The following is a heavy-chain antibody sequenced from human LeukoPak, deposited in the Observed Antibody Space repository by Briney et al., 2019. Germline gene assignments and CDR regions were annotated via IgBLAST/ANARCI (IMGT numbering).Heavy chain of an antibody. CDR2: INSNSGDT. D-gene: IGHD2-15*01. V-gene: IGHV1-2*02. Sequence: VGSVKVSCKTSGYAFTGHYIHWVRQAPGQRLAWLGWINSNSGDTKYEEKFQGRVTMTRDTSITTVYMDLTRLTSDDAAVYYCARVGLGKDTAFDIWGQGTMVTVS. CDR1: GYAFTGHY. J-gene: IGHJ3*02. CDR3: ARVGLGKDTAFDI.